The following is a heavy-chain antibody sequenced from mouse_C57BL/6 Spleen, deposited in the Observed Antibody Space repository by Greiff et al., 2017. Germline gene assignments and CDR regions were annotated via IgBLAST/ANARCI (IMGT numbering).Heavy chain of an antibody. CDR3: ARHGAIYYDYDGAWFAY. CDR2: ISSGGSYT. Sequence: EVKLMESGGDLVKPGGSLKLSCAASGFTFSSYGMSWVRQTPDKRLEWVATISSGGSYTYYPDSVKGRFTISRDNAKNTLYLQMSSLKSEDTAMYYCARHGAIYYDYDGAWFAYWGQGTLVTVSA. D-gene: IGHD2-4*01. J-gene: IGHJ3*01. V-gene: IGHV5-6*01. CDR1: GFTFSSYG.